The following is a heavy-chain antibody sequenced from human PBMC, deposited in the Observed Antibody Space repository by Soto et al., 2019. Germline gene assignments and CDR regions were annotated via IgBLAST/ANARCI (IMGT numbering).Heavy chain of an antibody. V-gene: IGHV4-34*01. J-gene: IGHJ4*02. CDR1: GGSFSGYY. Sequence: SETLSLTCAVYGGSFSGYYWSWIRQPPGKGLEWIGEINHSGSTNYNPSLKSRVTISVDTSKNQFSLKLSSVTAADTAVYYCARGPAYYDFWSGYYNFDYWGKGTLVTVSS. CDR3: ARGPAYYDFWSGYYNFDY. CDR2: INHSGST. D-gene: IGHD3-3*01.